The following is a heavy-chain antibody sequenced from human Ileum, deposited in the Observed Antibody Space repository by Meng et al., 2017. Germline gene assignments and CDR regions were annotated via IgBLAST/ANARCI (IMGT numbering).Heavy chain of an antibody. Sequence: QVQLVQSGAEVKKPGASVKVSCKASGYIVTRYGIGWVRQAPGQGLEWMGWISAYSGNTKYAQKLQGRVTMTTDTSTSTAYMELRNLRSDDTAVYYCARDTVGTTLGDYWGQGTLVTVSS. V-gene: IGHV1-18*01. CDR1: GYIVTRYG. D-gene: IGHD4-23*01. J-gene: IGHJ4*02. CDR2: ISAYSGNT. CDR3: ARDTVGTTLGDY.